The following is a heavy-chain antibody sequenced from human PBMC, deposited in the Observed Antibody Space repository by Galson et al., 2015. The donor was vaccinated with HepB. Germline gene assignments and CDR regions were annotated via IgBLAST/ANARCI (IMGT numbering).Heavy chain of an antibody. J-gene: IGHJ2*01. Sequence: SLRLSCAASGFTFSSYAMTWVRQAPGKGLDWVSAISGSGGRTYYADSVKGRFTISRDNSRNTLYLQMNSLKAEDTAVYYCAKDLEGDGYNWWFFDLWGRGTLVTVSS. CDR1: GFTFSSYA. CDR2: ISGSGGRT. D-gene: IGHD5-24*01. CDR3: AKDLEGDGYNWWFFDL. V-gene: IGHV3-23*01.